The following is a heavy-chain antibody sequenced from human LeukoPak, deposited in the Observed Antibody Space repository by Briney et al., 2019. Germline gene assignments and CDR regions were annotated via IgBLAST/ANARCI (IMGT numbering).Heavy chain of an antibody. CDR2: ISYDGSNK. CDR3: ARVPPGGDYGEYYFDY. V-gene: IGHV3-30*03. J-gene: IGHJ4*02. Sequence: PGGSLRLSCAASGFTFSSYGMHWVCQAPGKGLEWVAVISYDGSNKYYADSVKGRFTISRDNSKNTLYLQMNSLRAEDTAVYYCARVPPGGDYGEYYFDYWGQGTLVTVSS. D-gene: IGHD4-17*01. CDR1: GFTFSSYG.